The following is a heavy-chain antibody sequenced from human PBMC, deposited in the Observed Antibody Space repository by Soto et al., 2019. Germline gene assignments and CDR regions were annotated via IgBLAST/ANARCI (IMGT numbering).Heavy chain of an antibody. V-gene: IGHV1-69*12. D-gene: IGHD3-3*01. Sequence: QVQLVQSGAEVKKPGSSVKVSCKASGGTFSSYAISWVRQAPGQGLEWMGGIIPIFGTANYAQKFQGRVTITADESTSTAYMELSSLRSEDTAAYYCASPLGVVIIHHYYGMDVWGQGTTVTVSS. CDR3: ASPLGVVIIHHYYGMDV. CDR1: GGTFSSYA. CDR2: IIPIFGTA. J-gene: IGHJ6*02.